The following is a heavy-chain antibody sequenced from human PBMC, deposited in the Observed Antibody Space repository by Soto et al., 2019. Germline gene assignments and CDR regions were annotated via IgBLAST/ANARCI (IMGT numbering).Heavy chain of an antibody. Sequence: ASVKVSCKASGYTFTSYYMHWVRQAPGQGLEWMGIINPSGGSTSYAQKFQGRVTMTRDTSTSTAYMELRSLRSDDTVVYYCARVLNSSSWYGAFDIWGQGTMVTVSS. CDR3: ARVLNSSSWYGAFDI. J-gene: IGHJ3*02. CDR2: INPSGGST. CDR1: GYTFTSYY. V-gene: IGHV1-46*01. D-gene: IGHD6-13*01.